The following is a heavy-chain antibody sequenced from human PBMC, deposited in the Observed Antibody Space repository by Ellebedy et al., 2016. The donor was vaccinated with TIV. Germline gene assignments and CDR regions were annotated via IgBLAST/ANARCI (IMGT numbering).Heavy chain of an antibody. J-gene: IGHJ4*02. CDR3: ARGGYSGYDYGSY. CDR2: IKEDGSEK. V-gene: IGHV3-7*01. Sequence: GESPKISCAASGFTFSSYWMSWVRQAPGKGLEWVANIKEDGSEKNYVDSVKGRFTISRDNAENSVYLQMTSLRAEDTAVYYCARGGYSGYDYGSYWGQGILVTVSS. CDR1: GFTFSSYW. D-gene: IGHD5-12*01.